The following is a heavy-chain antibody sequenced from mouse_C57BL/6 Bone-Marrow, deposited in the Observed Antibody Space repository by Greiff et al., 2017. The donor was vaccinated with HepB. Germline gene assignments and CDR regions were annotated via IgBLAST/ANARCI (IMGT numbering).Heavy chain of an antibody. CDR2: IHPNSGST. D-gene: IGHD2-14*01. CDR1: GYTFTSYW. V-gene: IGHV1-64*01. Sequence: QVHVKQPGAELVKPGASVKLSCKASGYTFTSYWMHWVKQRPGQGLEWIGMIHPNSGSTNYNEKFKSKATLTVDKSSSTAYMQLSSLTSEDSAVYYCARKGYYYFDYWGQGTTLTVSS. CDR3: ARKGYYYFDY. J-gene: IGHJ2*01.